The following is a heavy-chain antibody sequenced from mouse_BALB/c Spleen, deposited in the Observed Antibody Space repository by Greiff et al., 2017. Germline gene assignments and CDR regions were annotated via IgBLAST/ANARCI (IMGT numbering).Heavy chain of an antibody. J-gene: IGHJ4*01. V-gene: IGHV1-4*02. CDR2: INPSSGYT. CDR3: VYYRYDNAMDY. CDR1: GYTFTSYT. D-gene: IGHD2-14*01. Sequence: QVQLKESAAELARPGASVKMSCKASGYTFTSYTMHWVKQRPGQGLEWIGYINPSSGYTEYNQKFKDKTTLTADKSSSTAYMQLSSLTSEDSAVYYCVYYRYDNAMDYWGQGTSVTVSS.